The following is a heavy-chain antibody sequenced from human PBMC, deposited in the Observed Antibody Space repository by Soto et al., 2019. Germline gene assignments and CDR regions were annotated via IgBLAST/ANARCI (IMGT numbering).Heavy chain of an antibody. J-gene: IGHJ5*02. CDR2: ISAYNGNT. CDR1: GYTFTSYG. Sequence: ASVKVSCKASGYTFTSYGISWVRQAPGQGLEWMGWISAYNGNTNYAQKLQGRVTMTTDTSTSTAYMELRSLSTEDTAVYHCAKLGPYGSESYSFRYNWIDPWGQGTLVTVSS. CDR3: AKLGPYGSESYSFRYNWIDP. D-gene: IGHD3-10*01. V-gene: IGHV1-18*01.